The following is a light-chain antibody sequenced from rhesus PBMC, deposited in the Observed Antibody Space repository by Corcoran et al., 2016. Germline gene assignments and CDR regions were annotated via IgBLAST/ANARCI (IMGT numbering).Light chain of an antibody. Sequence: DIQMTQSPSSLSASVGDTVTITCRASQGISSYLHWFQQKPGKAPKLLNYAATTLQSGVPSRFSGSGSGTDVTFTISSLQPEDFATYYCQQYKNYPRTFGQGTKVEIK. J-gene: IGKJ1*01. CDR3: QQYKNYPRT. V-gene: IGKV1-28*02. CDR2: AAT. CDR1: QGISSY.